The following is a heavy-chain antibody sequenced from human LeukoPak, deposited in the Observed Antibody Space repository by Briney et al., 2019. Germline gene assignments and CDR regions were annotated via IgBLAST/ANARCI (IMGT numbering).Heavy chain of an antibody. CDR3: ARHRFKGKQQLVRRSYYYYYMDV. CDR1: GGSISTYY. V-gene: IGHV4-59*08. CDR2: IYYSGTT. Sequence: SETLSLTCTVSGGSISTYYWSWIRQPPGKGLEWIGYIYYSGTTNYNPSLKSRVTMSVDTSKNQFSLKLSSVTAADTAVYYCARHRFKGKQQLVRRSYYYYYMDVWGKGTTVTVSS. D-gene: IGHD6-13*01. J-gene: IGHJ6*03.